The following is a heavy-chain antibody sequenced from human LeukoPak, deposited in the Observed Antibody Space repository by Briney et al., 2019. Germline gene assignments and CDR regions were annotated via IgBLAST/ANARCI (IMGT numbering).Heavy chain of an antibody. J-gene: IGHJ3*01. V-gene: IGHV4-59*01. CDR3: ARDRGXXRXXXGAFD. D-gene: IGHD3-16*01. Sequence: SETLSLTCTVSGGSLSGYYWNWIRQSPGGGLEWIGFVYYSGTTFYNLSLKSRVTISIDTPNNQISLKLNSVTTADTAVYYCARDRGXXRXXXGAFD. CDR1: GGSLSGYY. CDR2: VYYSGTT.